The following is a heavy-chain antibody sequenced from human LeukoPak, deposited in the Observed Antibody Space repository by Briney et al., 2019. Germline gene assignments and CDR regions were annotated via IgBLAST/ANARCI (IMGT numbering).Heavy chain of an antibody. Sequence: SETLSLTCTVSDGSISSYYWGWIRQPPGKGLEWIGSIYYSGSTYYNPSLESRVTISVDTSKNQFSLKLSSVTAADTAVYYCARSAYDFWSGYRAPYYFDYWGQGTLVTVSS. CDR1: DGSISSYY. CDR3: ARSAYDFWSGYRAPYYFDY. J-gene: IGHJ4*02. D-gene: IGHD3-3*01. CDR2: IYYSGST. V-gene: IGHV4-39*01.